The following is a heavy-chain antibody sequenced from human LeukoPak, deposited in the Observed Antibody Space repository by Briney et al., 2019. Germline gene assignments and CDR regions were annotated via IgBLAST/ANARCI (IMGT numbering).Heavy chain of an antibody. D-gene: IGHD3-3*01. CDR3: AREGYDFWSGYSFSVDGAFDI. CDR2: IKQDGSEK. V-gene: IGHV3-7*01. Sequence: PGGSLRLSCAASGFTFSSYWMSWVRQAPGKGLEWVANIKQDGSEKYYVDSVKGRFTISRDNAKNSLYLQMNSLRAEDTAVYYCAREGYDFWSGYSFSVDGAFDIWGQGTMVTVSS. J-gene: IGHJ3*02. CDR1: GFTFSSYW.